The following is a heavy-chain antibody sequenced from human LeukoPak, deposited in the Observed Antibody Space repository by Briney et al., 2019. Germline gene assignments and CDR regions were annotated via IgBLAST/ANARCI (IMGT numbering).Heavy chain of an antibody. Sequence: SETLSLTCTVSGGSISSSSYYWGWIRQPPGKGLEWIGSIYYSGSTYYNPSLKSRVTISVDRSKNQFSLKLTSVTAADTAVYYCAGEGNCSFATCPGLDYWGQGTLVTVSS. CDR1: GGSISSSSYY. CDR2: IYYSGST. CDR3: AGEGNCSFATCPGLDY. V-gene: IGHV4-39*07. D-gene: IGHD2-15*01. J-gene: IGHJ4*02.